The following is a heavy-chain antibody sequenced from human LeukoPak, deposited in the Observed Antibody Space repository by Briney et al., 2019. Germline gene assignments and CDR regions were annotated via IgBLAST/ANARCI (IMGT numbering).Heavy chain of an antibody. D-gene: IGHD6-13*01. CDR2: INHSGST. V-gene: IGHV4-34*01. Sequence: SETLSLTCAVYGGSFSGYYWSWIRQPPGKGLEWIGEINHSGSTNHNPSLKSRVTISVDTSKNQFSLKLSSVTAADTAVYYCASYSIAAAGIKGLDIWGQGTMVTVSS. J-gene: IGHJ3*02. CDR3: ASYSIAAAGIKGLDI. CDR1: GGSFSGYY.